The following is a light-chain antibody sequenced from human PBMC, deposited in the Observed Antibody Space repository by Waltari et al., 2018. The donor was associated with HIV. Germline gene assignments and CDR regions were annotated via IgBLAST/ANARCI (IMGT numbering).Light chain of an antibody. Sequence: IQMTQSPSSLSASVGDRVTITCRASQSITTHLNWYQQKSGKAPKLLIYTASNLQSGVPSRFTGGGSGTNFTLTISSLQPEDFATYYCQQSYTSLITFGHGTRLEIK. V-gene: IGKV1-39*01. CDR2: TAS. CDR3: QQSYTSLIT. CDR1: QSITTH. J-gene: IGKJ5*01.